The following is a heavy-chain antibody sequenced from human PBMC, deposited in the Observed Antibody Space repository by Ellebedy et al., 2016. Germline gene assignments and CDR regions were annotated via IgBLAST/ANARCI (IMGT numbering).Heavy chain of an antibody. V-gene: IGHV3-74*01. D-gene: IGHD3-10*01. CDR2: INSDGSST. Sequence: GGSLRLXXAASGFTFSSYWMHWVRQAPGKGLVWVSRINSDGSSTSYADSVKGRFTISRDNAKNTLYLQMNSLRAEDTAVYYCAREEKEVLWFGELHKPRVGMDVWGQGTTVTVSS. J-gene: IGHJ6*02. CDR3: AREEKEVLWFGELHKPRVGMDV. CDR1: GFTFSSYW.